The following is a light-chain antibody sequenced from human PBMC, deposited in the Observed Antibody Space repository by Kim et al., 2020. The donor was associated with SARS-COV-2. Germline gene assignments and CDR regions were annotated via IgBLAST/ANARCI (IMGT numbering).Light chain of an antibody. CDR2: DTS. J-gene: IGKJ4*01. Sequence: SPGERATLSCRASQSITSNLAWYRPKLGQPPRLLIYDTSTRATGIPARFSGSGSGTDFTLTISSLEPEDFAVYYCQHRSDWPRSLTFGGGTKLEI. CDR1: QSITSN. V-gene: IGKV3-11*01. CDR3: QHRSDWPRSLT.